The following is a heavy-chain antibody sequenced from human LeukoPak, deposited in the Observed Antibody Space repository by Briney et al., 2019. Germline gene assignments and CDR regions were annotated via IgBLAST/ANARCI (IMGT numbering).Heavy chain of an antibody. Sequence: PGGTLRLSCAASGFTFSAYGMTWVRQAPGKGLEWVSHISDRGDNTYYADSVKGRFTISRDNSKSTLSLQMNSLRAEDTAIYYCATYRQVLLPFESWGQGTLVTVSS. D-gene: IGHD2-8*02. J-gene: IGHJ4*02. V-gene: IGHV3-23*01. CDR1: GFTFSAYG. CDR2: ISDRGDNT. CDR3: ATYRQVLLPFES.